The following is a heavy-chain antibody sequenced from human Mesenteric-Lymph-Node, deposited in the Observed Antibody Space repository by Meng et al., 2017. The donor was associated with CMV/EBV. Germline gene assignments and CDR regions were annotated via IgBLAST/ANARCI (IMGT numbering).Heavy chain of an antibody. Sequence: GESLKISCAASGFAVIDSYMSWVRQPPGKGLEWVSVIFVGETTYYADAVKGRFTISRDNSKNTLYLQLNSLRVEDTAVYFCANGRAARIGVWGQGTQVTVSS. CDR3: ANGRAARIGV. CDR1: GFAVIDSY. V-gene: IGHV3-53*01. D-gene: IGHD6-6*01. J-gene: IGHJ4*02. CDR2: IFVGETT.